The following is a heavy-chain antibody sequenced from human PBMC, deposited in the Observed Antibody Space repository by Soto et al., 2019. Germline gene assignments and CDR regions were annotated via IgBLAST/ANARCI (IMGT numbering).Heavy chain of an antibody. V-gene: IGHV3-21*04. CDR1: GFTFSGFS. D-gene: IGHD2-2*01. J-gene: IGHJ4*02. Sequence: VSWAAAGFTFSGFSRNWVRQDPGKGLEWVSSISSSSSYIYYADSVKGRFTISRDNAKNSLYLAMKSLRPEDAAVYYCAKDRIQDCTSSSCYRGGDSWGQGTLVTVSS. CDR3: AKDRIQDCTSSSCYRGGDS. CDR2: ISSSSSYI.